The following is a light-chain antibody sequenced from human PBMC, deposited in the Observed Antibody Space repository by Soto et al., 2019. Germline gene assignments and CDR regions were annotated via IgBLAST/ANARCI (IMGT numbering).Light chain of an antibody. CDR2: DAS. J-gene: IGKJ4*01. V-gene: IGKV3-11*01. Sequence: EIVLTQSPATLSLSPGERATLSCRASQSVSSYLAWYQQKPGQAPRLLIYDASNRATGIPARFSGSGSGTEFTLTFSSLEPEDFAVYYCQQRSNWPLLTFGGGTKVQIK. CDR1: QSVSSY. CDR3: QQRSNWPLLT.